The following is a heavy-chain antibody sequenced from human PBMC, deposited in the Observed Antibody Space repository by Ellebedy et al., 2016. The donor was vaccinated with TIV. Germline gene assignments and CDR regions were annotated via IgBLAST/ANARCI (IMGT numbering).Heavy chain of an antibody. Sequence: GGSLRLSXAASGFSFNKVYMTWVRQAPGKGLEWVGLIKTKADGGTRDYAAPVRGRFTISRDDSKKTLFLQMDSLKTEDTGVYYCTTRTVRDEWLIDHWGQGTLVTVSS. CDR3: TTRTVRDEWLIDH. V-gene: IGHV3-15*01. CDR1: GFSFNKVY. D-gene: IGHD5-24*01. CDR2: IKTKADGGTR. J-gene: IGHJ4*02.